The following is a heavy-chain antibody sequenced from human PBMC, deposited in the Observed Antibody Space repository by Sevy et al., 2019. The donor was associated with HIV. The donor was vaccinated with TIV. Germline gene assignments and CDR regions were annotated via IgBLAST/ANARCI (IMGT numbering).Heavy chain of an antibody. CDR3: AGRYFDL. Sequence: GGSLRLSCDASGFTFDMYWMQWVRQAPGKGLELVANIRQDGNEIYYAASVRGRFTISRGNAKGSLYLQMNNLRFEDTAAYYGAGRYFDLWGQGTLVTVSS. V-gene: IGHV3-7*03. CDR2: IRQDGNEI. J-gene: IGHJ4*02. CDR1: GFTFDMYW.